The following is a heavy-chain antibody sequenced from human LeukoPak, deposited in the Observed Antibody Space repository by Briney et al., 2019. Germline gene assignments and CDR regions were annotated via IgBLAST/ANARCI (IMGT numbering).Heavy chain of an antibody. CDR2: IIPIFGTA. V-gene: IGHV1-69*06. CDR1: GGTFSSYA. Sequence: SVKVSCKASGGTFSSYAISWVRQAPGQGLEWMGGIIPIFGTANYAQKFQGRVTITADKSTSTAYMELSSLRPEDTAVYYCASALQTSNYYYGMDVWGKGTTVTVSS. J-gene: IGHJ6*04. CDR3: ASALQTSNYYYGMDV.